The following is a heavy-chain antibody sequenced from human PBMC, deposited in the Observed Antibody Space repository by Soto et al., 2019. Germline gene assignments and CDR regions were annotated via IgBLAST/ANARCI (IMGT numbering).Heavy chain of an antibody. J-gene: IGHJ4*02. V-gene: IGHV1-69*13. CDR2: IIPIFGTA. CDR3: ARATRFLECPYY. Sequence: GASVKVSCKASGGTFSSYAISWVRQAPGQGLEWMGGIIPIFGTANYAQKFQGRVTITADESTSTAYMELSSLRSEDTAVYYCARATRFLECPYYWGQGTLVTVSS. D-gene: IGHD3-3*01. CDR1: GGTFSSYA.